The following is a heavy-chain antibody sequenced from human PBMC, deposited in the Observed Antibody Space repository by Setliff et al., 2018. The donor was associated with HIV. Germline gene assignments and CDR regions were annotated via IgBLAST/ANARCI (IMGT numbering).Heavy chain of an antibody. CDR3: ARTPGTHYYDRSANFHYFDY. CDR2: IYYRGTT. CDR1: GGSFSDYY. J-gene: IGHJ4*02. D-gene: IGHD3-22*01. Sequence: PSETLSLTCAVYGGSFSDYYWTWIRQPPGKGLEWIGNIYYRGTTFYNPSLKSRVSISVDTSTDHFSLKLSSVTAADTAVYYCARTPGTHYYDRSANFHYFDYWGQGALVTVSS. V-gene: IGHV4-34*01.